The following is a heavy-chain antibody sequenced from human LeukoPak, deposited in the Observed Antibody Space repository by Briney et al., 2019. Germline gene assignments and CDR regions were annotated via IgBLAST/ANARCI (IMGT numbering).Heavy chain of an antibody. V-gene: IGHV3-21*01. CDR2: ISSSGSYI. CDR1: GFTLSSCS. D-gene: IGHD2-15*01. Sequence: GGSLRLSCAASGFTLSSCSMNWVRQAPGKGLEWVSSISSSGSYIYYADSVKGRFTVSRGNAKNSLYLQMNSLRAEDTAVYYCARDREPYCTGGTCYSTGDYWGQGTLVTVSS. CDR3: ARDREPYCTGGTCYSTGDY. J-gene: IGHJ4*02.